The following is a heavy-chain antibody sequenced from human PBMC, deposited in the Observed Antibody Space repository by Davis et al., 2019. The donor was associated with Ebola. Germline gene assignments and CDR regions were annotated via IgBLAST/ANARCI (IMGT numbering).Heavy chain of an antibody. CDR2: ISTDSAYI. J-gene: IGHJ4*02. Sequence: PGGSLRLSCAASGFTFSSFGMHWVRQAPGKGLEWVSFISTDSAYIYYADSVKGRFTISRDNAKNSLYLQMNSLRADDTAVYYCARAVGRRWFGESTPYFDYWGQGALVTVSS. CDR3: ARAVGRRWFGESTPYFDY. CDR1: GFTFSSFG. D-gene: IGHD3-10*01. V-gene: IGHV3-21*01.